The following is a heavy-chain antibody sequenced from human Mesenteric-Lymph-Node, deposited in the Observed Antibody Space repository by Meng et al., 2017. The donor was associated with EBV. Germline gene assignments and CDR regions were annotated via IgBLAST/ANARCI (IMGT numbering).Heavy chain of an antibody. Sequence: GSCAGLVKSAQTLFLTCTVSCGSISSGNYYWNWIRQHPGKGLEWIGYIYYTGHTYYNPSLRSRVTISIDTSKNQFSLSLHSVTAADTAVYYCATNDNYRNDYWGQGTLVTVSS. CDR2: IYYTGHT. V-gene: IGHV4-31*03. CDR1: CGSISSGNYY. D-gene: IGHD5-24*01. CDR3: ATNDNYRNDY. J-gene: IGHJ4*02.